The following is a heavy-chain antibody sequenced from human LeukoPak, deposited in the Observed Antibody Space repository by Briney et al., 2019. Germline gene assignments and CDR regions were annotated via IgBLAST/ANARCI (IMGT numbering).Heavy chain of an antibody. V-gene: IGHV4-34*01. Sequence: SETLSLTCAVYGGSFSGYYWSWIRQPPGKGLEWIGEINHSGSTNYNPSLKSRVTISVDTSKNQFSPKLSSVTAADTAVYYCARGRRWTVPYFDYWGQGTLVTVSS. CDR3: ARGRRWTVPYFDY. J-gene: IGHJ4*02. D-gene: IGHD4-17*01. CDR1: GGSFSGYY. CDR2: INHSGST.